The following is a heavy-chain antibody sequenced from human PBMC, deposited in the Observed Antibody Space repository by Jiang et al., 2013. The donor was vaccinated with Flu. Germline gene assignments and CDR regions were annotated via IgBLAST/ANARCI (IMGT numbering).Heavy chain of an antibody. D-gene: IGHD6-13*01. J-gene: IGHJ5*02. Sequence: PGLVKPSETLSLTCTVSGYSISSGYYWGWIRQPPGKGLEWIGSIYHSGSTYYNPSLKSRVTISVDTSRNQFSLKLSSVTAADTAVYYCARLAAAGLWFDPWGQGTLVTVSS. CDR3: ARLAAAGLWFDP. CDR1: GYSISSGYY. CDR2: IYHSGST. V-gene: IGHV4-38-2*02.